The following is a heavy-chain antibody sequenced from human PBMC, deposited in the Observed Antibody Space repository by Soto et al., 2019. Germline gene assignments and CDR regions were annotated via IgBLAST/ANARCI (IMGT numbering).Heavy chain of an antibody. CDR3: VRESVGRNWYWLDP. Sequence: GGSLRLSCATSGFNFSRYAMHWVRQAPGKGLEWVTVISYDGSNKVYADSVKDRFTISRDNSKNTLYLQMNSLRAEDTAVYYCVRESVGRNWYWLDPWGQGTLVTVSS. D-gene: IGHD1-1*01. CDR1: GFNFSRYA. V-gene: IGHV3-30-3*01. CDR2: ISYDGSNK. J-gene: IGHJ5*02.